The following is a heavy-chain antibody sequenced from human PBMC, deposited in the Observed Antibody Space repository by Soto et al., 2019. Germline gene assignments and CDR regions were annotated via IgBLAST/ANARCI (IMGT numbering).Heavy chain of an antibody. CDR2: INYAGVT. CDR3: ARDGLDCIGDKCFGIPMDV. Sequence: ELQLVESGGGLVQPGGSLRLSCAASGFTVSNKFMTWVRQAPGRGLEWVSLINYAGVTSYADSVKGRFTISRDNSKNTLYLHMNSLRDEDTAVYYCARDGLDCIGDKCFGIPMDVWGNGATVTVSS. J-gene: IGHJ6*03. D-gene: IGHD2-15*01. CDR1: GFTVSNKF. V-gene: IGHV3-66*01.